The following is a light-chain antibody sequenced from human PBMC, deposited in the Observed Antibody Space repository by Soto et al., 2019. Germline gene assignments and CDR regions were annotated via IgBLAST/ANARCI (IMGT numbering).Light chain of an antibody. V-gene: IGLV2-14*03. CDR3: RAYSVTDTKV. J-gene: IGLJ1*01. CDR2: EVN. CDR1: SSDVGAYIY. Sequence: QSMLTQPASVSWSPGQSITISCGGTSSDVGAYIYVSWYQQFPGKAPKLILYEVNNRPSGVSNRFSGSKSDTTASLTISGLQPEDEADYYCRAYSVTDTKVFGTGTRVTVL.